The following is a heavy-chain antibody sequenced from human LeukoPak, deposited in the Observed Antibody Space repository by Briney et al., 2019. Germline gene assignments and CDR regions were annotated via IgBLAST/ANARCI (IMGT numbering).Heavy chain of an antibody. CDR2: IIPILGIA. D-gene: IGHD1-7*01. CDR3: ARVGRGKNYYFDY. J-gene: IGHJ4*02. CDR1: GGPFSSYT. V-gene: IGHV1-69*02. Sequence: SVKVSCKASGGPFSSYTISWVRQAPGQGLEWMGRIIPILGIANYAQKFQGRVTITADKSTSTAYMELSSLRSEDTAVYYCARVGRGKNYYFDYWGQGTLVTVSS.